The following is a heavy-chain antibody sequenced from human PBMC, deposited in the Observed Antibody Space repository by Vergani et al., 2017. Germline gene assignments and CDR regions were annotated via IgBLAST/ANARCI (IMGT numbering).Heavy chain of an antibody. CDR3: ARDRGVVVPAAKYYYMDV. V-gene: IGHV4-61*05. Sequence: QLQLQESGPGLVKPSETLSLTCTVSGGSISSSSYYWGWIRQPPGKGLEWIGYIYYSGSTNYNPSLKSRVTISVDTSKNQFSLKLSSVTAADTAVYYCARDRGVVVPAAKYYYMDVWGKGTTVTVSS. D-gene: IGHD2-2*01. J-gene: IGHJ6*03. CDR1: GGSISSSSYY. CDR2: IYYSGST.